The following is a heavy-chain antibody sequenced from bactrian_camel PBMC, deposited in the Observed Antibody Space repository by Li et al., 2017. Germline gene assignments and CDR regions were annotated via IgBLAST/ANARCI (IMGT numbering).Heavy chain of an antibody. Sequence: HVQLVESGGGSVQAGGSLRLSCTVSGFTFAQSDIGWYRQAPGKACVRVSSISNDGITNYSNSMKGRFTISLDNAKNTVYLQMDRLKPQDTAVYYCEAEGLVPGTNDLPCLGQGPRSPSP. CDR1: GFTFAQSD. D-gene: IGHD1*01. J-gene: IGHJ4*01. CDR2: ISNDGIT. V-gene: IGHV3S63*01.